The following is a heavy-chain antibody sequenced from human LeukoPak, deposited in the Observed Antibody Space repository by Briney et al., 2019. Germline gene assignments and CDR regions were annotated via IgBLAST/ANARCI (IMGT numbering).Heavy chain of an antibody. CDR1: GFTFSKSA. D-gene: IGHD2-2*01. CDR2: ISGSGGST. Sequence: GGSLRLSCAASGFTFSKSAMSWVRQAPGKGLEWVSTISGSGGSTYYADSVKGRFTISRDNSKNTLYLQMNSLRAEDTAVYYCAKSNSGYCSSTSCYGVDYWGQGTLVTVSS. CDR3: AKSNSGYCSSTSCYGVDY. V-gene: IGHV3-23*01. J-gene: IGHJ4*02.